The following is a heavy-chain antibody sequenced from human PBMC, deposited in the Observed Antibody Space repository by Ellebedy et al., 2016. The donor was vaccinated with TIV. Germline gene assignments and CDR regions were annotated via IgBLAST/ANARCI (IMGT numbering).Heavy chain of an antibody. Sequence: GGPLRLSXAASGFTFSSHSMHWVRQAPGKGLEWVAVISSDGSLKFYADSVKGRFTISRDDSKNTLYLQMNSLRAEDTAVYYCAREWSGGNFDLWGQGAQVTVSS. CDR3: AREWSGGNFDL. D-gene: IGHD3-10*01. CDR1: GFTFSSHS. J-gene: IGHJ4*02. V-gene: IGHV3-30*04. CDR2: ISSDGSLK.